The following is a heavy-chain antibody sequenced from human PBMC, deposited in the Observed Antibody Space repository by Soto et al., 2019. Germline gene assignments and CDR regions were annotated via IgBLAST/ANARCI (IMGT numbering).Heavy chain of an antibody. Sequence: VHLVESGGGLVQPGGSLRLSCAASGFTFSSYWMNWVRQAPGKGLEWVANIKQDESEKYYVDSVKGRFTISRDNAKNSLYLQMNSLRAEDTAVYYCARDLDIVVAPTHYDAFDMWGQGTKVTV. CDR2: IKQDESEK. J-gene: IGHJ3*02. D-gene: IGHD2-2*03. CDR1: GFTFSSYW. CDR3: ARDLDIVVAPTHYDAFDM. V-gene: IGHV3-7*01.